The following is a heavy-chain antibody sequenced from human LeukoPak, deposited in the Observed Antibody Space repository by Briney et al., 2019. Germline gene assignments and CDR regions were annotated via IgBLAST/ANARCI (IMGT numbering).Heavy chain of an antibody. CDR1: GFTFSSYS. D-gene: IGHD2-15*01. V-gene: IGHV3-21*01. Sequence: AGGSLRLSCAASGFTFSSYSMNWVRQAPGKGLEWVSSISSSSSYIYYADSVKGRFTISRDNAKNSLYLQMNRLRAEDTAVYYCASDQGGINYWGQGTLVTVSS. CDR2: ISSSSSYI. J-gene: IGHJ4*02. CDR3: ASDQGGINY.